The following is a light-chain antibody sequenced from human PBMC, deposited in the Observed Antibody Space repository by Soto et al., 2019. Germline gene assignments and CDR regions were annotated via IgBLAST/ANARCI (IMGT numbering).Light chain of an antibody. CDR2: GVT. J-gene: IGLJ1*01. CDR1: SSDIGGYNY. V-gene: IGLV2-14*01. Sequence: QSVLTQPASVSESPGQSITISCAGTSSDIGGYNYVSWYQQHPDKAPKLMIYGVTNRPSGVSDRFSGSKSGNTASLTISGLQAEDEADYYCTSYTSSSTSVFGTGTKVTVL. CDR3: TSYTSSSTSV.